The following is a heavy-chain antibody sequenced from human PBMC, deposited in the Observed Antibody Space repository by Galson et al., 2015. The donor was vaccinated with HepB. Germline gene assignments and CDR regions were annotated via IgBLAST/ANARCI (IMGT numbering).Heavy chain of an antibody. V-gene: IGHV1-46*01. CDR1: GYTLTNYH. Sequence: SVKVSCKASGYTLTNYHFHWVRQAPGQGPEWMGKIFAGGGSTRYAERFQGRVTLTRDSSTSTIYMEVSSLRSDDTVVYYCARETPDTYYFDYWGQGTLVTVSS. D-gene: IGHD2-15*01. CDR3: ARETPDTYYFDY. CDR2: IFAGGGST. J-gene: IGHJ4*02.